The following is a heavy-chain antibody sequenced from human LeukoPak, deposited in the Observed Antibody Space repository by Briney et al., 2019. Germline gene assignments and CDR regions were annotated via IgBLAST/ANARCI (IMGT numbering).Heavy chain of an antibody. CDR3: ARGSTAAGYSSSWYYYYGMDV. J-gene: IGHJ6*02. CDR2: INPSGGST. Sequence: ASVKVSCKASGYTFTSYYMHWVRQAPGQGLEWMGIINPSGGSTSYAQKFQGRVTMTRDTSTSTVYMELSSLRSEDTAVYYCARGSTAAGYSSSWYYYYGMDVWGQGTTVTVSS. V-gene: IGHV1-46*01. D-gene: IGHD6-13*01. CDR1: GYTFTSYY.